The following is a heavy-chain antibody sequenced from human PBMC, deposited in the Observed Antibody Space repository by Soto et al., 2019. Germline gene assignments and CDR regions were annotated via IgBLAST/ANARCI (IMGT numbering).Heavy chain of an antibody. CDR1: GGSISSGDYY. CDR2: IYYSGST. J-gene: IGHJ4*02. V-gene: IGHV4-30-4*01. D-gene: IGHD5-12*01. CDR3: ARVTLIVGGYDY. Sequence: SETLSLTCTVSGGSISSGDYYWSWIRQPPGKGLEWIGYIYYSGSTYYNPSLKSRVTISVDTSKNQFSLKLSSVTAADTAVYYCARVTLIVGGYDYWGQGTLVTVSS.